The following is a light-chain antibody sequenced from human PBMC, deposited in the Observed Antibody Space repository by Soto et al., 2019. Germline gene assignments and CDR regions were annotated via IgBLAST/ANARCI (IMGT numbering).Light chain of an antibody. CDR2: QDS. J-gene: IGLJ2*01. V-gene: IGLV3-1*01. CDR1: KLGDKY. CDR3: QAWDSSTHVV. Sequence: SCELTQPPSVSVSPGQTASITCSGDKLGDKYACWYQQKPGQSPVLVIYQDSKRPSGIPERFSGSNSGNTATLTISGTQAMDEADYYCQAWDSSTHVVFGGGTKLTVL.